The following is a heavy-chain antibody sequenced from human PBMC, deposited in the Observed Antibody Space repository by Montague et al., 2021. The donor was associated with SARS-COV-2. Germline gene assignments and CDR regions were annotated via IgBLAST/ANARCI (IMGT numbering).Heavy chain of an antibody. V-gene: IGHV4-59*01. CDR1: GGSISSYY. J-gene: IGHJ3*02. CDR2: INYSGST. CDR3: ARGSAWMGNAFDI. D-gene: IGHD6-25*01. Sequence: SETLSLTCTVSGGSISSYYWSWIRQPPGKGLEWIGYINYSGSTNYNVSLKSRVTISVDTSKNQFSLKLSSVTAADTAVYYCARGSAWMGNAFDIWGQGTMVTVSS.